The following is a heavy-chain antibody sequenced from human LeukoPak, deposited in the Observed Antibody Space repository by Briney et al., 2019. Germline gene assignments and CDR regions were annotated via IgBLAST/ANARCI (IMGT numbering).Heavy chain of an antibody. Sequence: SETLSLTCTVSGGSISSYYWSWIRQPPGKGLEWIGYIYYSGSTNYNPSLKGRVTISVDTSKNQFSLKLSSVSAADTAVYYCARLLAYSSSWFDYWGQGTLVTVSS. D-gene: IGHD6-13*01. CDR3: ARLLAYSSSWFDY. V-gene: IGHV4-59*01. CDR1: GGSISSYY. CDR2: IYYSGST. J-gene: IGHJ4*02.